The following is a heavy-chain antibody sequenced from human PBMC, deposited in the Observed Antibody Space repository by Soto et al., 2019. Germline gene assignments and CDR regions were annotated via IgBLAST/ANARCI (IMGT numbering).Heavy chain of an antibody. CDR2: IYYSGST. CDR3: ARRNSGWSFDY. D-gene: IGHD6-19*01. CDR1: GGSISSSSYY. V-gene: IGHV4-39*01. Sequence: QLQLQESGPGLVKPSETLSLTCTVSGGSISSSSYYWGWIRQPPGKGLEWIGSIYYSGSTYYNPSLKSRVTICVDTTKNQFSLKLSSVTAADTAVYYCARRNSGWSFDYWGQGTLVTVSS. J-gene: IGHJ4*02.